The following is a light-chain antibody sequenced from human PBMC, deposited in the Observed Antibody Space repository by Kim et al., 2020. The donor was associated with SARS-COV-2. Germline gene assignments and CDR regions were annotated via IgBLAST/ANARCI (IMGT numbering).Light chain of an antibody. CDR1: QSVSRY. J-gene: IGKJ4*01. CDR2: DAS. CDR3: QQSNTWPLT. V-gene: IGKV3-11*01. Sequence: LSPGERASPSCRASQSVSRYLPWYQKKPGQAPRLLIFDASNRATGIPARFSGSGSGKDFTLTISSLEPEDFAVYYCQQSNTWPLTFGGGTKVDIK.